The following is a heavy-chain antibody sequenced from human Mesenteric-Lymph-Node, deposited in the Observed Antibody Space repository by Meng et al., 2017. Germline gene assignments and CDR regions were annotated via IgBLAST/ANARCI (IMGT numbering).Heavy chain of an antibody. D-gene: IGHD3-22*01. CDR3: VRDVGVSSGSYFGGL. V-gene: IGHV1-2*05. CDR2: IHPDSGAT. J-gene: IGHJ4*02. Sequence: QLVRSGVEVKSPVVSVKVSCKASGDTFTGYGMYWVRQAPGQGPEWMGRIHPDSGATNYAQTFPGRVTLTRDTSIDTAYMELRGLRSDDTDVYFCVRDVGVSSGSYFGGLWGQGTLVTVSS. CDR1: GDTFTGYG.